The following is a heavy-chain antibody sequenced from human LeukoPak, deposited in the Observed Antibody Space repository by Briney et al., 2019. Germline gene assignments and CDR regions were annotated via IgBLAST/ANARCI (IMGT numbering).Heavy chain of an antibody. D-gene: IGHD2-2*01. CDR1: GGSISSSSYY. Sequence: SETLSLTCTVSGGSISSSSYYWGWIRQPRGKGLEWIGSIYYSGSTYYNPSLKSRVTISVDTSKNQFSLKLSSVTAADTAVCYCARQLGYCSSTSCYADKVDYWGQGTLVTVSS. V-gene: IGHV4-39*01. CDR2: IYYSGST. CDR3: ARQLGYCSSTSCYADKVDY. J-gene: IGHJ4*02.